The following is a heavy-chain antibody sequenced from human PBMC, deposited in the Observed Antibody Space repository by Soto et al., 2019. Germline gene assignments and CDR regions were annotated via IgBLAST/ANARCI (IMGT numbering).Heavy chain of an antibody. V-gene: IGHV1-69*01. D-gene: IGHD6-13*01. CDR3: ARGASRSRAPPAEAFDP. Sequence: QVQLVQSGAEVKKPGSSVKVSCKASVGTFSSYAISWVRQAPGQGLEWQGVIIHIFGTANHAQKFQGRVTITEDESTGTADLELGSLRCEDTAVYYCARGASRSRAPPAEAFDPWGQGPLVTVSS. CDR1: VGTFSSYA. J-gene: IGHJ5*02. CDR2: IIHIFGTA.